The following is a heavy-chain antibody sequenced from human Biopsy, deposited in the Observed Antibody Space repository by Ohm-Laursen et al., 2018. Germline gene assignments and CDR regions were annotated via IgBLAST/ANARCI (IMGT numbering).Heavy chain of an antibody. V-gene: IGHV3-7*01. Sequence: SLRLSCAASGFTLSDHYVEWVRQAPGKGLEWVANIRQDGSERYYVDSVKGRFTISRDNTKNSLYLEMNSLRAEDTAVYYCARDSSGHYDSSGSDYWGQGTLVTVSS. D-gene: IGHD3-22*01. J-gene: IGHJ4*02. CDR2: IRQDGSER. CDR1: GFTLSDHY. CDR3: ARDSSGHYDSSGSDY.